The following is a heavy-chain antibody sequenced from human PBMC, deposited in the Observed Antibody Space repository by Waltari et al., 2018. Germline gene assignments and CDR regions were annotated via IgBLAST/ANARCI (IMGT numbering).Heavy chain of an antibody. CDR3: ARRSGSPGAFNI. J-gene: IGHJ3*02. D-gene: IGHD5-12*01. Sequence: EVQLVQSGAEVKKPGESLKISCKDSGYGFASNWIGWVRQMPGKGLGWMGLLFPGDSDRRNSPSFQGQVTISADKSINTAYLQWSSLKASDTAMYYCARRSGSPGAFNIWGQGTMVIVSS. CDR1: GYGFASNW. V-gene: IGHV5-51*01. CDR2: LFPGDSDR.